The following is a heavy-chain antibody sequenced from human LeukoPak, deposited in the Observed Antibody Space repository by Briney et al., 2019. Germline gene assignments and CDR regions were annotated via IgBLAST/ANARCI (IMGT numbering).Heavy chain of an antibody. CDR1: GYTFTGYY. V-gene: IGHV1-2*02. D-gene: IGHD3-3*01. CDR3: TTVYDFWSGFVDDY. CDR2: INPNSGGT. Sequence: ASVKVSCKASGYTFTGYYMHWVRQAPGQGLEWMGWINPNSGGTDYAQKFQGRVTMTRDTSISTAYMELSRLRSDDTAVYYCTTVYDFWSGFVDDYWGQGTLVTVSS. J-gene: IGHJ4*02.